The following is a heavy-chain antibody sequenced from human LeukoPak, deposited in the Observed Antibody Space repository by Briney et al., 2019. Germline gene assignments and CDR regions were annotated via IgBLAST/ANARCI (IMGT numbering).Heavy chain of an antibody. CDR3: ARGTEMATTLFEY. V-gene: IGHV4-59*01. J-gene: IGHJ4*02. D-gene: IGHD5-24*01. CDR1: GGSISSYY. Sequence: RASETLFLTCTVSGGSISSYYWSWIRQPPGKGLEWIGYIYYSGSTNYNPSLKSRVTISVDTSKNQFSLKLSSVTAADTAVYYCARGTEMATTLFEYWGQGTLVTVSS. CDR2: IYYSGST.